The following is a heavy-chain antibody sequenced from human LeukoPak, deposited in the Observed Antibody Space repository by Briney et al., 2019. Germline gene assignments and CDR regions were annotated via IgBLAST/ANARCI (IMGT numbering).Heavy chain of an antibody. CDR3: ASNKYGSGYYYGMDV. Sequence: PGGSPRLSCAASGFTFSSYAMHWVRQAPGKGLEWVAVISYDGSNKYYADSVKGRFTISRDNSKNTLYLQMNSLRAEDTAVYYCASNKYGSGYYYGMDVWGQGTTVTVSS. CDR1: GFTFSSYA. D-gene: IGHD3-10*01. V-gene: IGHV3-30-3*01. J-gene: IGHJ6*02. CDR2: ISYDGSNK.